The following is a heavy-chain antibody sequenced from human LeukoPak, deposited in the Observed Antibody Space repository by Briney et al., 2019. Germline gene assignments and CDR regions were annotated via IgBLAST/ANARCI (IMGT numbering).Heavy chain of an antibody. CDR1: GGSISSYY. J-gene: IGHJ4*02. CDR3: ARDSMVRGVNRGFDY. CDR2: INHSGST. D-gene: IGHD3-10*01. Sequence: PSETLSLTCTVSGGSISSYYWSWIRQPPGKGLEWIGEINHSGSTNYNPSLKSRVTISVDTSKNQFSLKLSSVTAADTAVYYCARDSMVRGVNRGFDYWGQGTLVTVSS. V-gene: IGHV4-34*01.